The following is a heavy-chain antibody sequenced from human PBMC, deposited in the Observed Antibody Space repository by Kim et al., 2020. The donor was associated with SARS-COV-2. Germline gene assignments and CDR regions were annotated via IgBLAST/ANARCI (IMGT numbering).Heavy chain of an antibody. D-gene: IGHD5-18*01. Sequence: GGSLRLSCAASGFTFSSYWMSWVRQAPGKGLEWVANIKQDGSEKYYVDSVKGRFTISRDNAKNSLYLQMNSLRAEDTAVYYCATNGPGRGGYSYGHHDYWGQGTLVTVSS. J-gene: IGHJ4*02. CDR2: IKQDGSEK. CDR1: GFTFSSYW. V-gene: IGHV3-7*03. CDR3: ATNGPGRGGYSYGHHDY.